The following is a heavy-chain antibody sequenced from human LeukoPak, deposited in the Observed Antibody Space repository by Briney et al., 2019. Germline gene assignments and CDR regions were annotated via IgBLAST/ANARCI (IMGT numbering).Heavy chain of an antibody. D-gene: IGHD3-9*01. J-gene: IGHJ6*03. CDR3: ARNRDILTGPAWYYYYYMDV. V-gene: IGHV1-69*13. Sequence: SVKVSCKASGGTFSSYAVSWVRQAPGQGLEWMGGIIPIFGTANYAQKFQGRVTITADESTSTAYMELSSLRSEDTAVYYCARNRDILTGPAWYYYYYMDVWGKGTTVTVSS. CDR1: GGTFSSYA. CDR2: IIPIFGTA.